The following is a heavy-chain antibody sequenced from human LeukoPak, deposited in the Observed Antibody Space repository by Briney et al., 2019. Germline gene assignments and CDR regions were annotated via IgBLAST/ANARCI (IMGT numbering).Heavy chain of an antibody. CDR2: IYHSGGT. V-gene: IGHV4-38-2*02. J-gene: IGHJ5*02. CDR1: GYSISSGYY. D-gene: IGHD6-13*01. Sequence: SETLSLTCTVSGYSISSGYYWGWIRQPPGKGLEWIGSIYHSGGTYYNPSLKSRVTISVDPSKHQSSLKLRSVAAADTAVHYCARVFGIAAADLDWFDPWGQGTLVTASS. CDR3: ARVFGIAAADLDWFDP.